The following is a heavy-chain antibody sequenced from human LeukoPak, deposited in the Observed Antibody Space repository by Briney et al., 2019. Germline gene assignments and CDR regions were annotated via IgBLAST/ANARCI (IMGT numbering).Heavy chain of an antibody. CDR1: GGTFSSYA. CDR2: IIPIVGTA. Sequence: GAAVTVSSKASGGTFSSYAISWVRQAPRRGLEWMGGIIPIVGTANYAQKLQGRVTITTDESTSTAYMELRSRRSEDTAGYYCSTPGHANIITHAFDIWGQGTMVTVSS. D-gene: IGHD3-16*01. V-gene: IGHV1-69*05. CDR3: STPGHANIITHAFDI. J-gene: IGHJ3*02.